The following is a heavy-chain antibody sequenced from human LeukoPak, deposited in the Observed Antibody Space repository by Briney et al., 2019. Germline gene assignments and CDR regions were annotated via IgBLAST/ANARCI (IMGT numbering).Heavy chain of an antibody. CDR2: ISSSSSYI. Sequence: GGSLRLSCAASGFTFSSYSMNWVRQAPGKGLEWVSSISSSSSYIYYADSVKGRFTISRDNAKNSLYPQMNSLRAEDTAVYYCARGSDFWSGYMPLDYWGQGTLVTVSS. V-gene: IGHV3-21*01. D-gene: IGHD3-3*01. CDR1: GFTFSSYS. CDR3: ARGSDFWSGYMPLDY. J-gene: IGHJ4*02.